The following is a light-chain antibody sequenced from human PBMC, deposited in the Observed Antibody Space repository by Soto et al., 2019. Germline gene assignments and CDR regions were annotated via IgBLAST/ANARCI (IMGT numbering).Light chain of an antibody. Sequence: EIVMTQSPATLSMSPGERATLSCRASQGVSSNLAWYQQKPGQAPRLLIYDASTRATGVPARFSGSWSGTEFTLTISSLQSEDFAVYYCQQYNNWPPLTFGGGTKVEI. CDR1: QGVSSN. J-gene: IGKJ4*01. V-gene: IGKV3-15*01. CDR2: DAS. CDR3: QQYNNWPPLT.